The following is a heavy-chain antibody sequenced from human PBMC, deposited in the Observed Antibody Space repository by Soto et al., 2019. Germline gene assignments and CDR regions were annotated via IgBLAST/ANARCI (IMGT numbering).Heavy chain of an antibody. V-gene: IGHV3-53*01. CDR2: IYSGGST. CDR1: GFTVSSNY. D-gene: IGHD4-4*01. CDR3: AREKQYSNHYFDY. Sequence: LRLSCSASGFTVSSNYMSWVRQAPGKGLEWVSVIYSGGSTYYADSVKGRFTISRDNSKNTLYLQMNSLRAEDTAVYYCAREKQYSNHYFDYWGQGTLVTVSS. J-gene: IGHJ4*02.